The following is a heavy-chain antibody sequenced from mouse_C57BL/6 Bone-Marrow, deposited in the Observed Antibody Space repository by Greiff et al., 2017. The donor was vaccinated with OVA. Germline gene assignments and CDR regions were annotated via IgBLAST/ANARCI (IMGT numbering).Heavy chain of an antibody. J-gene: IGHJ4*01. V-gene: IGHV1-42*01. CDR1: GYSFTGYY. D-gene: IGHD1-2*01. CDR3: ARLHYDGGFLGAMDY. Sequence: EVNLVESGPELVKPGASVKISCKASGYSFTGYYMNWVKQSPEKSLEWIGEINPSTGGTTYNQKFKAKATLTVDKSSSTAYMQLKSLTSEDSAVYYCARLHYDGGFLGAMDYWGQGTSVTVSS. CDR2: INPSTGGT.